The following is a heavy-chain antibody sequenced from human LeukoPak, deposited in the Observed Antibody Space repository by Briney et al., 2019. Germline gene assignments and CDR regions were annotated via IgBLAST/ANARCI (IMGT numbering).Heavy chain of an antibody. V-gene: IGHV4-31*03. CDR3: ARSTRISKFDY. D-gene: IGHD2-15*01. CDR1: GGSISSGGYY. CDR2: IYYSGST. Sequence: SETLSLTCTVSGGSISSGGYYWSWIRQHPGKGLEWIGYIYYSGSTYYNPSLKSRVTISVDTSKNQFSLKLSSVAAADTAVYYCARSTRISKFDYWGQGTLVTVSS. J-gene: IGHJ4*02.